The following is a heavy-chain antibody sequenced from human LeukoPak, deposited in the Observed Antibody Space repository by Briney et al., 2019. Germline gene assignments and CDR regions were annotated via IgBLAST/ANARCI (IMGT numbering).Heavy chain of an antibody. CDR2: IKQEGSER. CDR1: GFTFSSYW. J-gene: IGHJ5*02. CDR3: ARDRGHSGDDLYDH. V-gene: IGHV3-7*01. Sequence: GGSLRLSCAASGFTFSSYWMSWVRQAPGKGLEWVANIKQEGSERYYVDSVMGRFTISRDNAKNSLYLQMNSLRAEDTAVYYCARDRGHSGDDLYDHWGQGILVTVSS. D-gene: IGHD5-12*01.